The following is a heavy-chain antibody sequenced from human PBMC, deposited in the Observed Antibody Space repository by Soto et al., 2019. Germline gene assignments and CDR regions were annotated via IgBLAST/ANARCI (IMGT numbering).Heavy chain of an antibody. CDR3: AKEEVVVTSVPAPYSFDY. Sequence: EVQLLESGGGLVQPGGSLRLSCAASGFSFRDYFMSWVRQAPGKGLEWVSAISPSAGSTYYADSVKGRFTISRDNSKNTLYLQVNSLRAEDTAVYYCAKEEVVVTSVPAPYSFDYWGQGVLVAVSS. CDR1: GFSFRDYF. CDR2: ISPSAGST. D-gene: IGHD2-21*02. J-gene: IGHJ4*02. V-gene: IGHV3-23*01.